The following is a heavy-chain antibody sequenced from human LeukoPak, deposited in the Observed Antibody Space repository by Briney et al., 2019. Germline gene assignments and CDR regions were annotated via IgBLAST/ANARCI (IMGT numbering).Heavy chain of an antibody. V-gene: IGHV3-30*18. CDR1: GFTFSSYG. D-gene: IGHD2-2*01. CDR3: AKGEDRYASDY. J-gene: IGHJ4*02. Sequence: GGSLRLSCAASGFTFSSYGMHWVRQAPDKGLEWVAVISYDGSNKYYADSVKGRFTISRDNSNNTVFLQMNSLRGEDTAMYYCAKGEDRYASDYWGQGTLVTASP. CDR2: ISYDGSNK.